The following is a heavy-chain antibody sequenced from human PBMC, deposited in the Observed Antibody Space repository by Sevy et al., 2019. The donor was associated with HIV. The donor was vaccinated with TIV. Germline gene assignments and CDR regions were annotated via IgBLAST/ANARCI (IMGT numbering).Heavy chain of an antibody. CDR1: GFTFSSYA. Sequence: GGSLRLSCAASGFTFSSYAMHWVRQAPGKGLEWVAVISYDGSNKYYADSVKGRFTISRDNSKNTLYLQMNSLRAEDTAVYYYARATGGFDYWGQGTLVTVSS. V-gene: IGHV3-30*04. CDR3: ARATGGFDY. CDR2: ISYDGSNK. J-gene: IGHJ4*02.